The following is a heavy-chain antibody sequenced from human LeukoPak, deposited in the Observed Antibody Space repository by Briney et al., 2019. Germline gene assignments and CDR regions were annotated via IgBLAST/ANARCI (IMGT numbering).Heavy chain of an antibody. CDR3: ARGGSGIQLWLRGDYFDY. D-gene: IGHD5-18*01. J-gene: IGHJ4*02. V-gene: IGHV4-34*01. CDR2: INHSGST. CDR1: GGSFSGYY. Sequence: SETLSLTCAVYGGSFSGYYWSWIRQPPGKGLEWIGEINHSGSTNYNPSLKSRVTISVDTSKNQFSLKLSSVTAADTAVYYCARGGSGIQLWLRGDYFDYWGQGTLVTVSS.